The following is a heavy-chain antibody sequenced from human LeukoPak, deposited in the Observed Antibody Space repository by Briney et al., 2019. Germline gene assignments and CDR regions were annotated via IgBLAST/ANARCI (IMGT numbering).Heavy chain of an antibody. D-gene: IGHD2-15*01. Sequence: GASVKVSCKASGGTFSSYAISWVRQAPGQGLEWMGGIIPIFGTANYAQKFQGRVTITADKSTSTAYMELSSLRSEDTAAYYCAREGYCSGGSCYSGFDYWGQGTLVTVSS. J-gene: IGHJ4*02. V-gene: IGHV1-69*06. CDR2: IIPIFGTA. CDR3: AREGYCSGGSCYSGFDY. CDR1: GGTFSSYA.